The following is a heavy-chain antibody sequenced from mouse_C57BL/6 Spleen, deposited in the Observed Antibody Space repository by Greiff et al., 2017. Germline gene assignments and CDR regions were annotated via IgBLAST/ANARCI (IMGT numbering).Heavy chain of an antibody. CDR3: ARRYYYGSSPHYYAMDY. CDR1: GFNIKDYY. CDR2: IDPEDGET. V-gene: IGHV14-2*01. D-gene: IGHD1-1*01. Sequence: VQLQQSGAELVKPGASVKLSCTASGFNIKDYYMHWVKQRTEQGLEWIGRIDPEDGETKYAPKFQGKATITADTSSNTAYLQLSSLTSEDTAVYYCARRYYYGSSPHYYAMDYWGQGTSVTVSS. J-gene: IGHJ4*01.